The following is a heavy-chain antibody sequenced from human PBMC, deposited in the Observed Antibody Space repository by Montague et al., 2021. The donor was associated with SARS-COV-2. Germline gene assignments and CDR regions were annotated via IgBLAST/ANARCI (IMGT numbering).Heavy chain of an antibody. Sequence: TLSLTCTVSGGSISSDSYYWSWIRQPAGKGLEWIGRVYTTRSTNYNPSLKSRVTISGDTSRNQFSLRLTSVTAADTAMYYCARSVIYGGYAFAYFDFWGQGVLVTVSS. CDR1: GGSISSDSYY. CDR3: ARSVIYGGYAFAYFDF. V-gene: IGHV4-61*02. J-gene: IGHJ4*02. CDR2: VYTTRST. D-gene: IGHD5-12*01.